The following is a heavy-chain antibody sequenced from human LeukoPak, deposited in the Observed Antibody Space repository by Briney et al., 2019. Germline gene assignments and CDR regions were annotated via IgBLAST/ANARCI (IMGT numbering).Heavy chain of an antibody. V-gene: IGHV1-18*01. CDR2: ISAYSGDT. CDR1: GYTFTSYG. CDR3: ARSDCSSTTCYVTFDY. J-gene: IGHJ4*02. Sequence: ASVKVSCKASGYTFTSYGISWVRQAPGQGLEWMGWISAYSGDTNYAQNLQGRVTMTTDASTSTAYMDLRSLRSDDTAVYYCARSDCSSTTCYVTFDYWGQGTLVIVSS. D-gene: IGHD2-2*01.